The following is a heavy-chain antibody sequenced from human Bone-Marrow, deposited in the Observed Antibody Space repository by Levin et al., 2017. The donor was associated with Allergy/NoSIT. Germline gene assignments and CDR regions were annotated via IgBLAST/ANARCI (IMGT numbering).Heavy chain of an antibody. CDR3: VARSNGLDV. CDR1: EFIVSSNY. Sequence: GGSLRLSCSASEFIVSSNYMSWVRQAPGKGLDWVSVIHSRGSAYYADSVKGRFTISRDNSKNTLYLQMNTLRAEDTAVYYCVARSNGLDVWGQGTTVTVSS. CDR2: IHSRGSA. V-gene: IGHV3-66*01. D-gene: IGHD5-12*01. J-gene: IGHJ6*02.